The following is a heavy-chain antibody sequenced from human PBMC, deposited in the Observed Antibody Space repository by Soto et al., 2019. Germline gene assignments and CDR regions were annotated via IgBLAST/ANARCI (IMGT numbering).Heavy chain of an antibody. Sequence: GGSLRLSCAASGFTFNNYGMHWVRQAPGKGLEWVAVIWYDGSHESYADSVKGRFTISRDNSKNTLYLQMNSLRAEDTAVYYCARDRYSSDSRDYQAVDWYFDLWGRGTLVTVSS. CDR1: GFTFNNYG. CDR3: ARDRYSSDSRDYQAVDWYFDL. D-gene: IGHD3-22*01. CDR2: IWYDGSHE. J-gene: IGHJ2*01. V-gene: IGHV3-33*01.